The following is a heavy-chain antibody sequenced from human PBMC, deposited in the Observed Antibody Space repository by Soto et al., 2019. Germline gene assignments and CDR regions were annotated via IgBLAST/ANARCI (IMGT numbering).Heavy chain of an antibody. CDR1: GFPFSSYG. CDR2: ISHDGTNR. Sequence: QVQLVESGGGVVQPGRSLRLSCAASGFPFSSYGMHWARQAPGKGLEWVAAISHDGTNRYYGDSVKGRFTISRDNSKNTLYLQMNGLRAEDTAMYYCAADLFYFDYCGQGTPVTASS. D-gene: IGHD2-15*01. J-gene: IGHJ4*02. CDR3: AADLFYFDY. V-gene: IGHV3-30*03.